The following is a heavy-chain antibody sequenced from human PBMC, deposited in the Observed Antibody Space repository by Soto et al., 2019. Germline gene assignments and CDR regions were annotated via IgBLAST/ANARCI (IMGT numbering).Heavy chain of an antibody. CDR1: GFTFDDYA. Sequence: GGSLRLSCAASGFTFDDYAMHWVRQAPGKGLEWVSGISWNSGSIGYADSVKGRFTISRDNAKNSLYLQMNSLRAEDTALYYCAKDRMRYMDVWGKGTTVTVSS. CDR2: ISWNSGSI. V-gene: IGHV3-9*01. J-gene: IGHJ6*03. CDR3: AKDRMRYMDV.